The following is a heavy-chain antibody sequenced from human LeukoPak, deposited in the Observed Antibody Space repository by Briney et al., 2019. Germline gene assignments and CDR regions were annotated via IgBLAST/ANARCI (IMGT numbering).Heavy chain of an antibody. Sequence: ASVKVSCKASGYTFTSYAMHWVRQAPGQRLEWMGWINAGNGNTKYSQKFRGRVTITRDTSASTAYMELSSLRSEDTAVYYCARAPRIWNWFDPWGQGTLVTVSS. CDR2: INAGNGNT. D-gene: IGHD2-15*01. V-gene: IGHV1-3*01. J-gene: IGHJ5*02. CDR3: ARAPRIWNWFDP. CDR1: GYTFTSYA.